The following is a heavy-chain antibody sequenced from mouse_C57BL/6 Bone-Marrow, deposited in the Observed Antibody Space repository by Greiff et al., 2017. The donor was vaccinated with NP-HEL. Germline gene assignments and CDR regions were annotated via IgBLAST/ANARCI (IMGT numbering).Heavy chain of an antibody. CDR2: IWTGGGT. D-gene: IGHD1-1*01. Sequence: VNVVESGPGLVAPSQSLSITCTVSGFSLTSYAISWVRQPPGKGLEWLGVIWTGGGTNYNSALKSRLSISKDNSKSQVFLKMNSLQTDDTARYYCARKRDYGSIHWYFDVWGTGTTVTVSS. CDR3: ARKRDYGSIHWYFDV. V-gene: IGHV2-9-1*01. J-gene: IGHJ1*03. CDR1: GFSLTSYA.